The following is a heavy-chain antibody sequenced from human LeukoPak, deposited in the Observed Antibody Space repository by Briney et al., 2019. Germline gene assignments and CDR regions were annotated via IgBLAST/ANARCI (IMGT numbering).Heavy chain of an antibody. D-gene: IGHD4-11*01. Sequence: SETLSLTCAVSGYSISSGYYWGWIRQPPGKGLEWIGSIYHSGSTYNNPSLKSRVTISVDTSKNQFSLKLSSVTAADTAVYYCARHAGGAYRYYFDYWGQGTLVTVSS. J-gene: IGHJ4*02. CDR3: ARHAGGAYRYYFDY. CDR1: GYSISSGYY. V-gene: IGHV4-38-2*01. CDR2: IYHSGST.